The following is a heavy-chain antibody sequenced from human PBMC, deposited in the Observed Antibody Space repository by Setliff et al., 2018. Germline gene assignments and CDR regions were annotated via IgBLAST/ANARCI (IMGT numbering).Heavy chain of an antibody. J-gene: IGHJ4*02. D-gene: IGHD2-8*01. CDR2: IGAYTGNT. Sequence: GASVKVSCKASGYTLINYGISWVRQAPGQGLEWMGWIGAYTGNTKYAQKFQDRVTMTTDTSTSTAYMELRSLRSDDTAVYYCSRLVRYCTMTTCQSVPGAEVWGQGTLVTVSS. CDR3: SRLVRYCTMTTCQSVPGAEV. V-gene: IGHV1-18*01. CDR1: GYTLINYG.